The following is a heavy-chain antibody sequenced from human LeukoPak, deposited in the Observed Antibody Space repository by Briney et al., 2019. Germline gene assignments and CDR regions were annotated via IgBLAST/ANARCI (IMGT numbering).Heavy chain of an antibody. J-gene: IGHJ3*02. CDR2: YSGST. V-gene: IGHV4-59*01. CDR3: ARGRIVVANTGAFDI. Sequence: SETLSLTCTVSGASITSYYWSWIRQPLKGLEWIGYYSGSTHYNPSLKSRVTISADTSKNQVSLKVTSVTAGDTAVYYCARGRIVVANTGAFDIWGQGTMVPVSS. CDR1: GASITSYY. D-gene: IGHD3-22*01.